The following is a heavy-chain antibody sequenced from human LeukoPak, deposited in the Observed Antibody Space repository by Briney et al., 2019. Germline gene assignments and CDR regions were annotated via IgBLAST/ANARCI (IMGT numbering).Heavy chain of an antibody. CDR2: INSDGSST. D-gene: IGHD6-6*01. Sequence: PGGSLRLSCAVSGHPYSSCWMQWVRHAPGKGLVWVSRINSDGSSTSYADSVKGRFTISRNNAKNTLYLQMNSLRAEDTAVYYCARRRGSPSDYWGQGTLVTVSS. V-gene: IGHV3-74*01. J-gene: IGHJ4*02. CDR1: GHPYSSCW. CDR3: ARRRGSPSDY.